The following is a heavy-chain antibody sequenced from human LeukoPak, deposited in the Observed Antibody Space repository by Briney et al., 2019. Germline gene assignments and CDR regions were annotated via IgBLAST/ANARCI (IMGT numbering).Heavy chain of an antibody. J-gene: IGHJ4*02. CDR1: GFSFNYAW. CDR3: TTASYDYYDTSSYSSGGF. Sequence: GGSLRLSCAASGFSFNYAWMNWVRQAPGKGLEWVGRIKSEPDGGTTTYAAPVRGRFTISRDDSKNMLYLQMSSLKIEDTAVYYCTTASYDYYDTSSYSSGGFWGQGTLVTVSS. V-gene: IGHV3-15*01. D-gene: IGHD3-22*01. CDR2: IKSEPDGGTT.